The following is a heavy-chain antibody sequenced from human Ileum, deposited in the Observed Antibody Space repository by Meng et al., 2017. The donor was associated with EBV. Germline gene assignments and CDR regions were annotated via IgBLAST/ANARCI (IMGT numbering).Heavy chain of an antibody. CDR3: ARAHPVVYFFDY. CDR1: GGYISSGGYY. D-gene: IGHD4-23*01. Sequence: QVQLQESGPGLVKPSQTLSLTCTVSGGYISSGGYYWSWIRQHPGKGLEWIGYIHSSGSTYYNPSLRSRLTISVDKSKNQFSLKLSSVTAADTAVYYCARAHPVVYFFDYWGQGTLVTVSS. V-gene: IGHV4-31*03. J-gene: IGHJ4*02. CDR2: IHSSGST.